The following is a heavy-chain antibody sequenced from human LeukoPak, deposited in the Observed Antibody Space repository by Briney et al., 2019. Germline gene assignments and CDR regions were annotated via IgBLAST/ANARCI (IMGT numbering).Heavy chain of an antibody. D-gene: IGHD5-18*01. J-gene: IGHJ3*02. Sequence: GASVKVSCKASGYTFTCYYMHRVRQAPGQGLEWMGRINPNSGGTNYAQKFQGRVTMTRDTSISTAYMELSRLRSDDTAVYYCARFVDTAMDAFDIWGQGTMVTVSS. V-gene: IGHV1-2*06. CDR3: ARFVDTAMDAFDI. CDR2: INPNSGGT. CDR1: GYTFTCYY.